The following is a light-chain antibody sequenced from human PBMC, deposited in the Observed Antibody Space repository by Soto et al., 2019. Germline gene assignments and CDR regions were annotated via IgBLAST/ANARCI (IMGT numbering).Light chain of an antibody. CDR1: QGINKF. Sequence: DIQMTQSPSSLSASVGDSVTITCRASQGINKFLAWFQQKPGTAPKSLISTASRLQSGVPSRFSGSGSGTHFTLTINNLRPEDFATYYCQLYESFPLTVGGGTRVEIK. CDR2: TAS. J-gene: IGKJ4*01. V-gene: IGKV1-16*01. CDR3: QLYESFPLT.